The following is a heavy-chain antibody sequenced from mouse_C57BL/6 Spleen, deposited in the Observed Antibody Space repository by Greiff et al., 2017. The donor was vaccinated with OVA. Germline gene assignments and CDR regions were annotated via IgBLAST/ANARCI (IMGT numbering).Heavy chain of an antibody. CDR1: GFNIKDDY. J-gene: IGHJ4*01. CDR3: TTPLYYYGSGAMDY. Sequence: VQLKQSGAELVRPGASVKLSCTASGFNIKDDYMHWVKQRPEQGLEWIGWIDPENGDTEYASKFQGKATMTADTSSNTAYLQLSSLTSEDTAVYYCTTPLYYYGSGAMDYWGQGTSVTVSS. V-gene: IGHV14-4*01. D-gene: IGHD1-1*01. CDR2: IDPENGDT.